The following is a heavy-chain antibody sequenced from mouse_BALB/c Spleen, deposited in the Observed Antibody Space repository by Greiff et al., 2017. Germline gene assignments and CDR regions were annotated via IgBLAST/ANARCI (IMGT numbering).Heavy chain of an antibody. CDR2: ISYSGST. D-gene: IGHD1-1*01. CDR3: ARSAYYYGSSPYFDY. Sequence: DVQLQESGPGLVKPSQSLSLTCTVTGYSITSDYAWNWIRQFPGNKLEWMGYISYSGSTSYNPSLKSRISITRDTSKNQFFLQLNSVTTEDTATYYCARSAYYYGSSPYFDYWGKGTTLTVSS. CDR1: GYSITSDYA. J-gene: IGHJ2*01. V-gene: IGHV3-2*02.